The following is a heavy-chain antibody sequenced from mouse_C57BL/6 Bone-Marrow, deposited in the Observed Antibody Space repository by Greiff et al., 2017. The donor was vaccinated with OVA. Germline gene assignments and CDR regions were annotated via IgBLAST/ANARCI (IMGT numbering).Heavy chain of an antibody. D-gene: IGHD2-14*01. Sequence: VQLQQPGAELVKPGASVKLSCKASGYTFTSYWMQWVKQRPGQGLEWIGEIDPSDSYTNYNQKFKGKATLTVDTSSSTAYMQHSSLTSEDSAVYYCAREGFYRDYYAMDYWGQGTSVTVSS. CDR1: GYTFTSYW. J-gene: IGHJ4*01. V-gene: IGHV1-50*01. CDR3: AREGFYRDYYAMDY. CDR2: IDPSDSYT.